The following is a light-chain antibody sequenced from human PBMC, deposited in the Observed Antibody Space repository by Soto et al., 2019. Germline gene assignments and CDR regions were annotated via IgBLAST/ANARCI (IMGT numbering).Light chain of an antibody. J-gene: IGLJ3*02. CDR2: GNS. CDR3: QSYDSSLGGWV. CDR1: NSNIGAGYD. V-gene: IGLV1-40*01. Sequence: QSVLTQPPSVSGAPGQRVTISCTGYNSNIGAGYDVHWYQQLPGTAPKLLIYGNSNRPSGVPDRFSASKSGTSASLAITGLQAEDEADYYCQSYDSSLGGWVFGGGTKVTVL.